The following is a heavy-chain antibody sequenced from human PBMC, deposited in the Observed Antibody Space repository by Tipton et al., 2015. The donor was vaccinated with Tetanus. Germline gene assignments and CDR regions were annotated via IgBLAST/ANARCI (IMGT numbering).Heavy chain of an antibody. J-gene: IGHJ4*02. D-gene: IGHD2-15*01. CDR3: AREADCSGGSCFSGDFDN. V-gene: IGHV3-33*01. CDR1: GFIFSSYG. CDR2: SWYDSTDK. Sequence: SLRLSCAASGFIFSSYGIHWVRQAPGKGLEWVAVSWYDSTDKYYADSVKGRFTISRDNSKNTLYLQMNSLRAEDTAVYYCAREADCSGGSCFSGDFDNWGQGTQVTVSS.